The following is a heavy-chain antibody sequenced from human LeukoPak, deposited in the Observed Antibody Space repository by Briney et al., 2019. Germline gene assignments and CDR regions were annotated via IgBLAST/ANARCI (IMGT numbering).Heavy chain of an antibody. D-gene: IGHD6-6*01. V-gene: IGHV3-23*01. CDR2: ITGSGGST. J-gene: IGHJ2*01. Sequence: PGGSLRLSCAASGFTFSSYAMSWVRQAPGKGLEWVSAITGSGGSTYYADSVKGRFTISRDNSKNTLYLQMNSLTTEDTAVYYCAKVPIAARPTKGYWYFDLWGRGTLVTVSS. CDR1: GFTFSSYA. CDR3: AKVPIAARPTKGYWYFDL.